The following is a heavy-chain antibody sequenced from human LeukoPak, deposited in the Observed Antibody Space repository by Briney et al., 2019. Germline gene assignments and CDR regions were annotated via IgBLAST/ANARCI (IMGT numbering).Heavy chain of an antibody. CDR1: GFPFSSYA. Sequence: GSLRLFCAASGFPFSSYAMSWVRQAPGKGLELVSAIVGDGGSTYYADSVKGRFAISRDNSNNTLYLQMNNLRAEDTAVYYCAKTHSSSWHPLDFWGQGTLVTASS. V-gene: IGHV3-23*01. J-gene: IGHJ4*02. CDR3: AKTHSSSWHPLDF. CDR2: IVGDGGST. D-gene: IGHD6-13*01.